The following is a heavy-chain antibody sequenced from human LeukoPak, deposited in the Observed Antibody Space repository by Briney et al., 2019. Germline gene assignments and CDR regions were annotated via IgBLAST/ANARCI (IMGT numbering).Heavy chain of an antibody. Sequence: TSETLSLTCTVSGGSISSGGYYWSWIRQHPGKGLELIGYIYYSGSTYYTPSLKNRVTISVATSKNQFSLRLSSVTAVDTAVYYCARGGGGYSWYFDLWGRGTLVTVSS. D-gene: IGHD5-12*01. V-gene: IGHV4-31*03. CDR3: ARGGGGYSWYFDL. J-gene: IGHJ2*01. CDR1: GGSISSGGYY. CDR2: IYYSGST.